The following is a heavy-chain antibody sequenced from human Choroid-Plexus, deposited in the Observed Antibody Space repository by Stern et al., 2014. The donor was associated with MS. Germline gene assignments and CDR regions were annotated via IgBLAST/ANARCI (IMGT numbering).Heavy chain of an antibody. V-gene: IGHV3-30*18. CDR1: GVTFGSCA. CDR2: VSYDGSNK. Sequence: VQLVESGGGVVQPGRPLRLSCGASGVTFGSCAMHWVRQAPGKGLEWVAGVSYDGSNKYYADSVKGRFTISRDNSQNTLYMQMSSLRPEDTAVYYCAKDRQYLTYFFDHWGQGSLVTVSS. J-gene: IGHJ5*02. CDR3: AKDRQYLTYFFDH. D-gene: IGHD2/OR15-2a*01.